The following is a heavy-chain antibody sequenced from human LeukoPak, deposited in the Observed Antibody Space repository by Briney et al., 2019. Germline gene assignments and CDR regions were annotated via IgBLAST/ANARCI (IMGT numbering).Heavy chain of an antibody. Sequence: SETLSLTCSVSGGSMSSENEYWGWIRQTPGKGLEWIGNVYNTGSTDYNPSLKRRFSISIDTSKNQFSLKVTSVTAADTAVYYCARHILEEHWFDPWGLGTLVIVSS. CDR2: VYNTGST. J-gene: IGHJ5*02. V-gene: IGHV4-39*01. CDR3: ARHILEEHWFDP. D-gene: IGHD1-1*01. CDR1: GGSMSSENEY.